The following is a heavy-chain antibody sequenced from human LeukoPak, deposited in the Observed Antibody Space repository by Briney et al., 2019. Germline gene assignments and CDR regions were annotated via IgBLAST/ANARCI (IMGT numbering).Heavy chain of an antibody. CDR1: GGTFSSYA. D-gene: IGHD2-2*01. J-gene: IGHJ6*03. Sequence: SVKVSCKASGGTFSSYAISWVRQAPGQGLEWMGGIIPIFGTANYAQKFQGRVTITTDESTSTAYMELSSLRSEDTAVYYCARGNCSSTSCYAYYYYYYMDVWGKGTTVTVSS. V-gene: IGHV1-69*05. CDR2: IIPIFGTA. CDR3: ARGNCSSTSCYAYYYYYYMDV.